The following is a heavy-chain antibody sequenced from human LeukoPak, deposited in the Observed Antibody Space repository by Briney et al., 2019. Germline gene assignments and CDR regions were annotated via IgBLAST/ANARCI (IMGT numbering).Heavy chain of an antibody. D-gene: IGHD2-15*01. CDR3: AREGGGSSVTYYYYGMDV. CDR2: IYSGGST. Sequence: GGSLRLSCAASGFTVSSNYMSWVRQAPGKGLEWVSVIYSGGSTYYADSVKGRFTNSRDNSKNTLYLQMNSLRAEDTAVYYCAREGGGSSVTYYYYGMDVWGQGTTVTVSS. V-gene: IGHV3-53*01. CDR1: GFTVSSNY. J-gene: IGHJ6*02.